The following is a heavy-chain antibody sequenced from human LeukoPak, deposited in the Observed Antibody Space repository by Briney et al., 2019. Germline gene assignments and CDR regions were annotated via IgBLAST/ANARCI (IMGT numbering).Heavy chain of an antibody. D-gene: IGHD3-3*01. CDR3: AREWAFGPMDV. V-gene: IGHV3-74*01. CDR1: GFTFSSYW. J-gene: IGHJ6*02. CDR2: INSDGSST. Sequence: GGSLRLSCAASGFTFSSYWMHWVRQAPGKGLVWVSRINSDGSSTSYADSVKGRFTISRDNAKNTLYLQMNSLRAEDTAVYYCAREWAFGPMDVWGQGTTVTVSS.